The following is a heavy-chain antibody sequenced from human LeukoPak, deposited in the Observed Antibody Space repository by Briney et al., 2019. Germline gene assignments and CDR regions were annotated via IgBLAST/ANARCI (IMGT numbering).Heavy chain of an antibody. Sequence: ASVKVSCKASGYTFTGYYMHWVRQAPGQGLEWMGWINPNSGGTNYAQKFQGRVTMTRDTSIRTAYMELSRLRSDDTAVYYCARASSSGRYYFDYWGQGTLVTVSS. CDR3: ARASSSGRYYFDY. V-gene: IGHV1-2*02. CDR1: GYTFTGYY. J-gene: IGHJ4*02. CDR2: INPNSGGT. D-gene: IGHD1-26*01.